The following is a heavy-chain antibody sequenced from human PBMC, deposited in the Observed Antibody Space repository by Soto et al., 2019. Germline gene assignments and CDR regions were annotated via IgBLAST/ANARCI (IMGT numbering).Heavy chain of an antibody. CDR1: GYTFTGYY. Sequence: GASVKVSCKASGYTFTGYYMHWVRQAPGQGLEWMGWINPNSGGANYAQKFQGWVTMTRDTSISTAYMELSRLRSDDTAVYYCARGIDSGWWYQTDAFDIWGQGTMVTVSS. D-gene: IGHD2-15*01. CDR2: INPNSGGA. J-gene: IGHJ3*02. CDR3: ARGIDSGWWYQTDAFDI. V-gene: IGHV1-2*04.